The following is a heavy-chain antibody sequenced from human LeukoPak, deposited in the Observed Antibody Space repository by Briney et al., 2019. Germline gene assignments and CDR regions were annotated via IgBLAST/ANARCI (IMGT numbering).Heavy chain of an antibody. CDR1: GGSLSRYY. J-gene: IGHJ4*02. V-gene: IGHV4-59*01. Sequence: PSETLSLTCTVSGGSLSRYYWTWIPHPPGKGLEWSGYIYYSGSTDYNPSLKSRVTLSVDTSKNQFSLALSSVTAADTAVYYCATGRGDYVNHWGQGTLVTVST. D-gene: IGHD4-17*01. CDR3: ATGRGDYVNH. CDR2: IYYSGST.